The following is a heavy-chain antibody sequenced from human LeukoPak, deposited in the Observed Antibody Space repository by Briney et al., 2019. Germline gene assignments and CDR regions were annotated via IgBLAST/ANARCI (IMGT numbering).Heavy chain of an antibody. CDR2: ISGSGGST. D-gene: IGHD5-12*01. J-gene: IGHJ4*02. V-gene: IGHV3-23*01. CDR3: AKDRGYDLRYFDY. CDR1: GFTFSSYA. Sequence: GGSLRLSCAASGFTFSSYAMSWVRQAPGKGLEWVSAISGSGGSTYYADSVKGRFTIPRDNSKNTLYLQMNSLRAEDTAVYYCAKDRGYDLRYFDYWGQGTLVTVSS.